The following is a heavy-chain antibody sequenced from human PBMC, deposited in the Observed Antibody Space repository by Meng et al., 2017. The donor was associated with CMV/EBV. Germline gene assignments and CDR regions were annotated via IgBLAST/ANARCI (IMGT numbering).Heavy chain of an antibody. CDR2: IKQDGSEK. J-gene: IGHJ5*02. CDR1: GFTFSSYW. V-gene: IGHV3-7*01. CDR3: ARGESGDLLWFGSSYPAGFDP. Sequence: GGSLRLSCAASGFTFSSYWMNWVRQAPGKGLEWVATIKQDGSEKYYVDSVKGRFAISRDNAKNSLYLQMNSLRAEDTAVYYCARGESGDLLWFGSSYPAGFDPWDQGTLVTVSS. D-gene: IGHD3-10*01.